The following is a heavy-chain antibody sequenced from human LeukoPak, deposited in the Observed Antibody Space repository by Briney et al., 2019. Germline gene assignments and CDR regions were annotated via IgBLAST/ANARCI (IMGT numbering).Heavy chain of an antibody. V-gene: IGHV1-8*01. D-gene: IGHD6-19*01. CDR3: AAVKAVAGTGGYFDY. CDR2: MNPNSGNT. Sequence: ASMKVSCKASGYTFTSYDINWVRHATGQGLEWMGWMNPNSGNTGYAQKFQGRVTMTRNTSISTAYMELSSLRSEDTAVYYCAAVKAVAGTGGYFDYWGQGTLVTVSS. CDR1: GYTFTSYD. J-gene: IGHJ4*02.